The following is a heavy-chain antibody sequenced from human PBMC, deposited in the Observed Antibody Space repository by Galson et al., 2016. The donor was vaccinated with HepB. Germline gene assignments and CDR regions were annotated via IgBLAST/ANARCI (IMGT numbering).Heavy chain of an antibody. V-gene: IGHV3-21*01. J-gene: IGHJ4*02. Sequence: SLRLSCAASAFTFRSYSMNWVRQAPGKGLEWVSSISSSSSYIYYADSVKGRFTISRDNAKKSLYLQMNSLRAEDTAVYYCARERYDILTGYSTAPGYWGQGTLVTVSS. CDR3: ARERYDILTGYSTAPGY. D-gene: IGHD3-9*01. CDR1: AFTFRSYS. CDR2: ISSSSSYI.